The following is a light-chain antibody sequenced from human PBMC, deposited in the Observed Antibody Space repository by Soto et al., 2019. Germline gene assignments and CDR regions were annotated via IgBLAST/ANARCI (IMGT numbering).Light chain of an antibody. CDR1: SSNIGAGYD. CDR2: GNS. Sequence: QAVVTQPPSVSGAPGQRVTISCTGSSSNIGAGYDVHWYQQLPGTAPKLLIYGNSNRPSGVPDRFSGSKSGTSASLAITGLQAEDEADYYCQPYDTGLRTVFGGGTQLTVL. J-gene: IGLJ7*01. V-gene: IGLV1-40*01. CDR3: QPYDTGLRTV.